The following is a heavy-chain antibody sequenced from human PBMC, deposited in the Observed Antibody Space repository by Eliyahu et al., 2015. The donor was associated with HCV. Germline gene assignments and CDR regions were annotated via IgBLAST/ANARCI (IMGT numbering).Heavy chain of an antibody. D-gene: IGHD3-22*01. J-gene: IGHJ4*02. CDR3: AKDARRDDSSGYLDY. Sequence: EVQLVESGGVVVQPGGSLXLSCAASGFTFXDYAMHXVRQAPGKGLEWVSLISWDGGSTYYADSVKGRFTISRDNSKNSLYLQMNSLRAEDTALYYCAKDARRDDSSGYLDYWGQGTLVTVSS. CDR1: GFTFXDYA. CDR2: ISWDGGST. V-gene: IGHV3-43D*03.